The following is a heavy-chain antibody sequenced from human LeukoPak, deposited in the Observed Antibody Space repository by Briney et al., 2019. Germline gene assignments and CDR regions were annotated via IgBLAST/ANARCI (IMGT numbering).Heavy chain of an antibody. J-gene: IGHJ5*02. CDR1: GGSISSSSYY. CDR3: ARGLGRSMVRGVSGWFDP. V-gene: IGHV4-39*01. D-gene: IGHD3-10*01. Sequence: SETLSLTCTVSGGSISSSSYYWGWIRQPPGKGLEWIGSVYYSGNTYYYPSLKSRVTISIDTSKNQFSLKLSSVTAADTAVYYCARGLGRSMVRGVSGWFDPWGQGTLVTVSS. CDR2: VYYSGNT.